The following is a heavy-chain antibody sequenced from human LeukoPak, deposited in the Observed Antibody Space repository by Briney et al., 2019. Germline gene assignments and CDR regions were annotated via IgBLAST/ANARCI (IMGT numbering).Heavy chain of an antibody. CDR3: ARGPPAFHYYYYNMDV. J-gene: IGHJ6*03. CDR2: INPNSGGT. Sequence: ASVKVSCKASGYTFTGYYMYWVRQAPGLGLEWMGWINPNSGGTNYAQKFQGRVTMTRDTSISTAYMELSRLRSDDAAVYYCARGPPAFHYYYYNMDVWGKGTTVTVSS. V-gene: IGHV1-2*02. CDR1: GYTFTGYY.